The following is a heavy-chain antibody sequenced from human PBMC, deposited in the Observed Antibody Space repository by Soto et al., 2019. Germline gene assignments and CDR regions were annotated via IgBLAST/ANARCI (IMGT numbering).Heavy chain of an antibody. D-gene: IGHD3-16*01. CDR1: GGGC. Sequence: GGGCWSCIKQPPGKGLEWMGYIYYSGSTNYNPSLKSRVTISVDTSKNQFSLKLSSVTAAVTAVNYRATDGNSGLRIWGQRTFVSRHS. V-gene: IGHV4-61*08. CDR3: ATDGNSGLRIWGQRTFVSRHS. J-gene: IGHJ5*01. CDR2: IYYSGST.